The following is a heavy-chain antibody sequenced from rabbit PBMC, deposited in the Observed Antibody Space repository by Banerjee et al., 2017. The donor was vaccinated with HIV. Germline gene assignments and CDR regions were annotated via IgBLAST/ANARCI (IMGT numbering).Heavy chain of an antibody. CDR3: ARGVAGYGWSTRLDL. CDR2: MDTGNT. Sequence: QEQLEESGGGLVKPEGSLTLTCKASGFSFSNKYVMCWVRQAPGKGLEWIACMDTGNTVYANWAKGRFTISKTSSTTMTLQMTSLTAADTATYFCARGVAGYGWSTRLDLWGPGTLVTVS. V-gene: IGHV1S45*01. CDR1: GFSFSNKYV. J-gene: IGHJ6*01. D-gene: IGHD6-1*01.